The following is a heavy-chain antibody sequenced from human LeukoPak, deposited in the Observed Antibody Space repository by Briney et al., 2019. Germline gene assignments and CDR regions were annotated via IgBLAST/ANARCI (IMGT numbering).Heavy chain of an antibody. CDR2: INPNSGGT. CDR3: ASEVGYCSSTSCYGDAFDI. D-gene: IGHD2-2*01. V-gene: IGHV1-2*02. CDR1: GYTFTGYY. Sequence: GASVKVSCKASGYTFTGYYMHWVRQAPGQGLEWTGWINPNSGGTKYAQKFQGRVTMTRDTSISTAYMELSRLRSDDTAVYYCASEVGYCSSTSCYGDAFDIWGQGTMVTVSS. J-gene: IGHJ3*02.